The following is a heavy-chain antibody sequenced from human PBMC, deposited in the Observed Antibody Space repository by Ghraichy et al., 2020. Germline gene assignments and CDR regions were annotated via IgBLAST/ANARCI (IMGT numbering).Heavy chain of an antibody. D-gene: IGHD2-15*01. CDR1: GFTFSAYA. CDR3: AKGILGSCRGATCYQFDY. J-gene: IGHJ4*02. CDR2: LTAGSDST. V-gene: IGHV3-23*01. Sequence: GGSLRLSCTASGFTFSAYAMNWVRQAPGMRLEWVSSLTAGSDSTYYADSVKGRFFISRENSKNTLYLEMNSLRADDTAIYYCAKGILGSCRGATCYQFDYWGQGTLVTVSS.